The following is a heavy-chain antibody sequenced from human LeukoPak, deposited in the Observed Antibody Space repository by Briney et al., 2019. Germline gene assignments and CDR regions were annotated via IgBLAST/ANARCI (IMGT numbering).Heavy chain of an antibody. V-gene: IGHV4-34*01. CDR3: AQNRYYYMDV. D-gene: IGHD1-14*01. CDR2: INHSGST. J-gene: IGHJ6*03. Sequence: SETLSLTCAVYGGSFSGYYWSWVRQPPGKGLEWIGEINHSGSTNYNPSLKSRITISVDTSKNQFSLKLSSVTAADTAVYYCAQNRYYYMDVWGKGTTVTISS. CDR1: GGSFSGYY.